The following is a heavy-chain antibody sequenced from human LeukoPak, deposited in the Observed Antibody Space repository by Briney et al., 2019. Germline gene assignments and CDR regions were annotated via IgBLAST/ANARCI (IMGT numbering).Heavy chain of an antibody. D-gene: IGHD1-26*01. J-gene: IGHJ4*02. CDR2: IYHSGNT. V-gene: IGHV4-38-2*02. Sequence: SETLSLTCTVSAYSITNAYYWGWIRQPPGKGLEWIASIYHSGNTYYSPSLKSRVTISVDTSKNQFSLHLSSVTAADTAVYYCARVVHSGSYFFDSWGQGTLVTVSP. CDR3: ARVVHSGSYFFDS. CDR1: AYSITNAYY.